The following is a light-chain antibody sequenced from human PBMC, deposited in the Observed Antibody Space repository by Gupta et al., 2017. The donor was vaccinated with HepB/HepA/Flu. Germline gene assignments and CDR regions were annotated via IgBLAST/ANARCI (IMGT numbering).Light chain of an antibody. Sequence: EIVLTQSPGTLSLSTGERATLSCRASQSISSNYLAWYQQRPGQAPRLLIYITSDRATGVPERFSGGGSGTDFTLTISRLEPEDFAVYYCQQYGSSPFTFGQGTRLEIK. CDR2: ITS. CDR3: QQYGSSPFT. CDR1: QSISSNY. J-gene: IGKJ2*01. V-gene: IGKV3-20*01.